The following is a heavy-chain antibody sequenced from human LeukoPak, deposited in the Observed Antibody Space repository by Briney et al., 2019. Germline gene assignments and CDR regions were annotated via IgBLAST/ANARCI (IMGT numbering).Heavy chain of an antibody. CDR3: AREGNYYDMDV. J-gene: IGHJ6*02. CDR1: GFTVSSNY. Sequence: PGGSLRLSCAASGFTVSSNYMSWVRPAPGKGLEWVSVIFSGGTTYYADSVKGRFTISRDNSKNTLYLQMNSLRAEDTAVCYCAREGNYYDMDVWGQGTTVTVSS. V-gene: IGHV3-53*01. CDR2: IFSGGTT.